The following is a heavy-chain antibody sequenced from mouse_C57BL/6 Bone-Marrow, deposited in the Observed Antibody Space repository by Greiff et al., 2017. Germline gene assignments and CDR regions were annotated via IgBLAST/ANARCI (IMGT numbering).Heavy chain of an antibody. J-gene: IGHJ4*01. CDR1: GYTFTSYW. CDR3: ARPFTTGALMDY. V-gene: IGHV1-64*01. Sequence: QLQQPGAELVKPGASVKLSCKASGYTFTSYWMHWVKQRPGQGLEWIGMIHPNSGSTNYNEKFKSKATLTVDKSSSTAYMQLSSLTSEDSAVYYCARPFTTGALMDYWGQGTSVTVSS. CDR2: IHPNSGST. D-gene: IGHD1-1*01.